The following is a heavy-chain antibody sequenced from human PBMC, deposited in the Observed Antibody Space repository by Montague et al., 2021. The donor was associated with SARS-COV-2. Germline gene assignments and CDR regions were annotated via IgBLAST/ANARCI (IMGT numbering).Heavy chain of an antibody. V-gene: IGHV2-70*01. D-gene: IGHD3-9*01. CDR1: GFSLSTSGMC. J-gene: IGHJ4*02. CDR2: IDWDXDK. Sequence: PALVKPTQTLTLTCTFSGFSLSTSGMCVSWIRQPPGKALEWLALIDWDXDKYYSTSLKTRPTISKDTSKNQVVLTMANMDPVDTATYYCARIRDYDILTGSYSGFDYWGQGTLVTVSS. CDR3: ARIRDYDILTGSYSGFDY.